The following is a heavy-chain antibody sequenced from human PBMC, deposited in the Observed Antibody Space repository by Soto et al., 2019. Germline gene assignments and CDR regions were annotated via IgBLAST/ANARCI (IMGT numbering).Heavy chain of an antibody. J-gene: IGHJ6*02. CDR2: IPQDGVDG. V-gene: IGHV3-7*03. D-gene: IGHD2-21*02. CDR1: GFTFSMYS. CDR3: ARDHLILPAHDFFYGSDV. Sequence: GGSLRLSCEVSGFTFSMYSMSWVRQSPGKGLEWVAKIPQDGVDGHYADSVKGRFTISRDNGKNSLYLQLNDLRAEDTAVYYCARDHLILPAHDFFYGSDVWGRGATVTVSS.